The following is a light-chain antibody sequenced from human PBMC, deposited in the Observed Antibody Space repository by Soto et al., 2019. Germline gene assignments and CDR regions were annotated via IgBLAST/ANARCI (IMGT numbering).Light chain of an antibody. CDR2: AAP. CDR1: QSIASY. Sequence: DIQMTQSPSSLSASVGDRVTITCRASQSIASYLNWYQQKPGRAPELLIFAAPSLQGGVPSRFSGSGSGTDFTLTISSLLPEDFATYYCLQDFNYPITFGQGTRLEIK. CDR3: LQDFNYPIT. J-gene: IGKJ5*01. V-gene: IGKV1-39*01.